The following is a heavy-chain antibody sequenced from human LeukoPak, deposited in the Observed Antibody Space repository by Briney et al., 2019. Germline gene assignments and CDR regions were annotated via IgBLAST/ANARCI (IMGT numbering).Heavy chain of an antibody. J-gene: IGHJ6*02. CDR2: IYYSGST. CDR1: GGSISTYY. D-gene: IGHD3-22*01. V-gene: IGHV4-59*01. Sequence: PSETLSLTCTVSGGSISTYYWSWIRQPPGKGLEWIGYIYYSGSTNYNPSLKSRVTISVDTSKNQFSLKLTSVTAADTAVYYCAREDSLYYGVDVWGQGTTVTVSS. CDR3: AREDSLYYGVDV.